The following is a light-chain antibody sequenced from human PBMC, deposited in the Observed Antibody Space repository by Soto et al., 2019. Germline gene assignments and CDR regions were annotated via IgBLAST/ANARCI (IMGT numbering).Light chain of an antibody. CDR3: SSYSDTNICV. J-gene: IGLJ1*01. CDR2: GNN. CDR1: SSNIGAGYD. V-gene: IGLV1-40*01. Sequence: QSVLTQPPSVSGAPGQRVTISCTGSSSNIGAGYDVHWYRQIPGTAPKVVIYGNNNRPSGVPDRFSGSKSGTSASLAITGLQAEDEANYYCSSYSDTNICVFGTGTKLTVL.